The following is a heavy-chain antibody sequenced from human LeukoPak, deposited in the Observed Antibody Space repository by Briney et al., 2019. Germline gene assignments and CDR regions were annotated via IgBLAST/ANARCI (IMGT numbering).Heavy chain of an antibody. V-gene: IGHV3-74*01. Sequence: GGSLGLSFAAPGFTFRGYWMVWGRQAPGKGPGWVSRIVNDGSSTTYADSVKGRFTISRDNAKNTLYLQMSSLRGEDTAVYYCARAAYMSSPDYWGQGTLVTVSS. J-gene: IGHJ4*02. D-gene: IGHD6-6*01. CDR3: ARAAYMSSPDY. CDR1: GFTFRGYW. CDR2: IVNDGSST.